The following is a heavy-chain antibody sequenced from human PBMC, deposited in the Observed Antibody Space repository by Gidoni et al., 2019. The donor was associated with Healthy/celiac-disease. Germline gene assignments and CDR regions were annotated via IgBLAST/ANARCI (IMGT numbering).Heavy chain of an antibody. CDR2: FIPSLGTA. J-gene: IGHJ3*02. CDR3: ARGGGAFDI. CDR1: GVTLRSYA. D-gene: IGHD3-10*01. Sequence: QLVQSGAAVTKPGSSVTVSCNASGVTLRSYATSGVRQAPGQGLEWMGGFIPSLGTANYAEKFQGRVTITADESTSTAYMELSSVRSEDTAVYYCARGGGAFDIWGQGTMVTVSS. V-gene: IGHV1-69*01.